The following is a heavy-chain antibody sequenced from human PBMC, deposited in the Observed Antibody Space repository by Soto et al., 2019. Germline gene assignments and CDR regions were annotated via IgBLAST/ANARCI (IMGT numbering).Heavy chain of an antibody. J-gene: IGHJ5*02. D-gene: IGHD3-16*02. Sequence: SETLSLTCTVSGGSISSSSYYWGWIRQPPGKGLEWIGSIYYSGSTYYNPSLKSRVTISVDTSKNQFSLKLSSVTAADTAVYYCARHYDYVWGSYRYHWFDPWGQGTLVTVSS. CDR1: GGSISSSSYY. CDR3: ARHYDYVWGSYRYHWFDP. CDR2: IYYSGST. V-gene: IGHV4-39*01.